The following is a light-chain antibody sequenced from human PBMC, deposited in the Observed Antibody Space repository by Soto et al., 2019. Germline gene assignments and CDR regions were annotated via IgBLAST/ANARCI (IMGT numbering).Light chain of an antibody. J-gene: IGKJ1*01. Sequence: VLRESPGTLALARGARSTLSCRASQSVSSSYLAWYERKPGQAPRLLIYGAPTRATGIPARFSGSGSGTAFTLTISSLQSEDFAVYYCQQYNTWPQTFGQGTKVDIK. CDR2: GAP. CDR3: QQYNTWPQT. CDR1: QSVSSSY. V-gene: IGKV3-15*01.